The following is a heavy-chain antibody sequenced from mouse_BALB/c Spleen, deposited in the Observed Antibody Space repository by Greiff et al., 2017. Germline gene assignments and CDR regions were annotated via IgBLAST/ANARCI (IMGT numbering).Heavy chain of an antibody. CDR1: GYTFSSYW. D-gene: IGHD3-1*01. J-gene: IGHJ4*01. V-gene: IGHV1-9*01. CDR3: ARGSSDYVRAMDY. Sequence: VQLQESGAELMKPGASVKISCKATGYTFSSYWIEWVKQRPGHGLEWIGAIFPGGGSTNYNQKFKGKATLTADTSSNTAYMQLSSLASEDSAVYYCARGSSDYVRAMDYWGQGTSVTVSS. CDR2: IFPGGGST.